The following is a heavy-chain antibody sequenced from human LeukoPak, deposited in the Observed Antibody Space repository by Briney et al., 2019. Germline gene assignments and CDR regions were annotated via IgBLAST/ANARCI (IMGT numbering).Heavy chain of an antibody. Sequence: GGSLRLSCAASGFTFDDYGMSWVRQAPGKGLEWVSGIDWNGGNTHYADSVRGRFTIYRDNVKNSLYLQMNSLRAEDTAVYYCAELGITMIGGVWGKGTTVTISS. V-gene: IGHV3-20*04. D-gene: IGHD3-10*02. J-gene: IGHJ6*04. CDR1: GFTFDDYG. CDR3: AELGITMIGGV. CDR2: IDWNGGNT.